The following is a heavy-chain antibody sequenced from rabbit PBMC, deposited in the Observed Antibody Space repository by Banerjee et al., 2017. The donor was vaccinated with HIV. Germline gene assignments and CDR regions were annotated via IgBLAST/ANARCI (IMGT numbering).Heavy chain of an antibody. CDR2: INTGSGSA. Sequence: QSLEESGGDLVKPGASLTLTCTASGFSFSSGYDMCWVRQAPGKGLEWIACINTGSGSAYYASWVKGRFTISKTSSTTVTLQMTSLTAADTATYFCARNDAYAAYTYGTRLDLWGPGTLVTVS. J-gene: IGHJ6*01. CDR3: ARNDAYAAYTYGTRLDL. CDR1: GFSFSSGYD. D-gene: IGHD6-1*01. V-gene: IGHV1S40*01.